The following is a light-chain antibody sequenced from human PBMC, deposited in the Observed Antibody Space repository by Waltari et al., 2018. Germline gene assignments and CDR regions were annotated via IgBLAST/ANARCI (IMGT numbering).Light chain of an antibody. J-gene: IGLJ2*01. Sequence: QTVVTQEPSLTVSPGGPVTHTCASSTGAVTSNYSPNWFQPKPGQAPRALMYSTTNKYSWSPARFSGSILGDKAALTLSGVQPEDEADYYCLLYYGGTQLVFGGGTKLTVL. CDR3: LLYYGGTQLV. V-gene: IGLV7-43*01. CDR1: TGAVTSNYS. CDR2: STT.